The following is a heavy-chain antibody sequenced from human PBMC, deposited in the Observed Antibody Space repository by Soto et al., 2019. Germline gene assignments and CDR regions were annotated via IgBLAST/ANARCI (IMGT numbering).Heavy chain of an antibody. CDR2: ISISGDRT. Sequence: GGSLRLSCAGSGFTFSSYAMSWVRQAPGKGLEWVSGISISGDRTYYADSVKGRFTISRDDSKNTLYLQMNSLRADDTAVYYCAIAIPFYDHSGYIDFWGQGTLVTVSS. J-gene: IGHJ4*02. CDR3: AIAIPFYDHSGYIDF. D-gene: IGHD3-22*01. CDR1: GFTFSSYA. V-gene: IGHV3-23*01.